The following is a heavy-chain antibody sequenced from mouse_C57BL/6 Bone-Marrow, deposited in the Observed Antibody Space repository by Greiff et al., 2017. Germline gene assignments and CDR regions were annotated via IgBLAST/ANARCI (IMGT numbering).Heavy chain of an antibody. CDR1: GFTFSSYG. J-gene: IGHJ3*01. Sequence: EVQPVESGGDLVKPGGSLKLSCAASGFTFSSYGMSWVRQTPDKRLEWVATISSGGSYTYYPDSVKGRFTISRDNAKNTLYLQMSSLKSEDTAMYYCPPFITTVVAPFAYWGQGTLVTVSA. D-gene: IGHD1-1*01. CDR2: ISSGGSYT. CDR3: PPFITTVVAPFAY. V-gene: IGHV5-6*01.